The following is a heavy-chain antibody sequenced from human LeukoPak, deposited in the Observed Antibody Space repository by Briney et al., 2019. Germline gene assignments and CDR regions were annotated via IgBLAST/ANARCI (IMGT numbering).Heavy chain of an antibody. CDR1: GGSSNNYY. D-gene: IGHD3-22*01. CDR2: SYTSGST. CDR3: ARESGSYSDTSAYTFDY. V-gene: IGHV4-4*07. J-gene: IGHJ4*02. Sequence: PSETLSLTCTVSGGSSNNYYWSWIRQSAGKGLEWIGRSYTSGSTNYNPSLKSRVSMSVDTSKNQFSLRLRSVTAADTAVYYCARESGSYSDTSAYTFDYWGQGILVTVSS.